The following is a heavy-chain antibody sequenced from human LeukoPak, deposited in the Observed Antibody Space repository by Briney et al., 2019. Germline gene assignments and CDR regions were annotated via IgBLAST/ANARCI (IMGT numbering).Heavy chain of an antibody. CDR2: IWLDGSNR. J-gene: IGHJ3*02. D-gene: IGHD6-13*01. V-gene: IGHV3-33*01. CDR3: ARAQPTSSWTAFAI. Sequence: PGGSVRLSCAASGFTFSSYVMHWVRQAPGKGLEWVAIIWLDGSNRYYADSVKGRFTISRDNSKNTLYLQVNSLRAEDTAEYYCARAQPTSSWTAFAIWGQGTMVTVSS. CDR1: GFTFSSYV.